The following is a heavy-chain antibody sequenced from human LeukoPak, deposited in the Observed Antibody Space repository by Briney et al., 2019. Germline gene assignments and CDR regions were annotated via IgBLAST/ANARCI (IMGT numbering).Heavy chain of an antibody. V-gene: IGHV6-1*01. CDR3: ARDGVVYAIAAGHWFDP. CDR1: GDSVSSYSAA. CDR2: TYYRSKWYN. J-gene: IGHJ5*02. D-gene: IGHD2-8*02. Sequence: SQTLSLTCAISGDSVSSYSAAWNWIRQSPSRGLEWLGRTYYRSKWYNDYAVSVKSRITINPDTSKNPFSLQLNSVTPEDTAVYYWARDGVVYAIAAGHWFDPRGQGTLVTVSS.